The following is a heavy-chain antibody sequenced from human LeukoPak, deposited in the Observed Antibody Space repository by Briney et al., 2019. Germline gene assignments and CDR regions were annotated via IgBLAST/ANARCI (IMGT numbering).Heavy chain of an antibody. CDR1: GFTFSSYS. CDR3: ASPGH. V-gene: IGHV3-48*01. J-gene: IGHJ4*02. D-gene: IGHD7-27*01. CDR2: ISSSSDTI. Sequence: QAGGSLRLSCAASGFTFSSYSMNWVRQAPGKGLEWVSYISSSSDTIYYADSVKGRFTISRDNSKNTLYLQMNSLRAEDTAVYYCASPGHWGQGTLVTVSS.